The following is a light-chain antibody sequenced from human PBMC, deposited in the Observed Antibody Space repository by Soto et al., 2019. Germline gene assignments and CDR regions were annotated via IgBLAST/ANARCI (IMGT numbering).Light chain of an antibody. J-gene: IGKJ1*01. CDR2: GAS. CDR1: QSVSSN. CDR3: QQYNNWPLT. V-gene: IGKV3-15*01. Sequence: EVVLTQSPGTLSLSPGERATLSCRASQSVSSNYLAWYQQKPGQAPSLLIYGASTRATGIPARFSGSGSGTEFTLTISSLQSEDFAVYYCQQYNNWPLTFGQGTKVDI.